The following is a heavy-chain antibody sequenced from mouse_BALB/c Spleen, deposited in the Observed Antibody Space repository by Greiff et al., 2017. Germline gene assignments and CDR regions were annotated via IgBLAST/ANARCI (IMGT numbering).Heavy chain of an antibody. CDR1: GFTFSSYT. CDR3: ARLGGYGNYAWYFDV. V-gene: IGHV5-9*03. Sequence: EVKLVESGGGLVKPGGSLKLSCAASGFTFSSYTMSWVRQTPEKRLEWVATISSGGGNTYYPDSVKGRFTISRDNAKNNLYLQMSSLRSEDTALYYCARLGGYGNYAWYFDVWGAGTTVTVSS. CDR2: ISSGGGNT. D-gene: IGHD2-10*02. J-gene: IGHJ1*01.